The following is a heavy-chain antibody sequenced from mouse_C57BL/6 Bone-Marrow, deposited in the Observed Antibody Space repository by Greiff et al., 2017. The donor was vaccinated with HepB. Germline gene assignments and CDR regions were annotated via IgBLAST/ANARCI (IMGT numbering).Heavy chain of an antibody. CDR2: ISDGGSYT. J-gene: IGHJ2*01. D-gene: IGHD2-2*01. CDR3: ARDLWLRGYFDY. Sequence: EVKLQESGGGLVKPGGSLKLSCAASGFTFSSYAMSWVRQTPEKRLEWVATISDGGSYTYYPDNVKGRFTISRDNAKNNLYLQMSHLKSEDTAMYYCARDLWLRGYFDYWGQGTTLTVSS. V-gene: IGHV5-4*01. CDR1: GFTFSSYA.